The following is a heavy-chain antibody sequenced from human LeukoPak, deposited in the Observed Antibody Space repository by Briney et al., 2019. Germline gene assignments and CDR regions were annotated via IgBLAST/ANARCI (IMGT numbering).Heavy chain of an antibody. D-gene: IGHD6-19*01. CDR3: AKQEGSGWYFDAFDI. J-gene: IGHJ3*02. CDR2: ISGSGGST. CDR1: GFTFSSYA. V-gene: IGHV3-23*01. Sequence: GGSLSLSCAASGFTFSSYAMSWFGQPPGKGLGWVSAISGSGGSTYYADSVKGRFTISRDNFKNTLYLQMNSLRAEDTAVYYCAKQEGSGWYFDAFDIWGQGTMVTVSS.